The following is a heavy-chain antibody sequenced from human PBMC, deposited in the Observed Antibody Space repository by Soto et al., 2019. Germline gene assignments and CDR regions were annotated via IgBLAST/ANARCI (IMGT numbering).Heavy chain of an antibody. CDR2: IYFTGST. CDR3: ARVPLISTTYYNIHFDP. D-gene: IGHD3-10*01. J-gene: IGHJ5*02. V-gene: IGHV4-31*03. CDR1: GGSINSGGNY. Sequence: QVQLQESGPGLVKPSQTLSLTCTVSGGSINSGGNYWSWIRQHPGTGLEWIGYIYFTGSTYYTPSLKSRVTMSVDTSKSQFSLKLSSVTAADTAVYYCARVPLISTTYYNIHFDPWGQGTLVTVSS.